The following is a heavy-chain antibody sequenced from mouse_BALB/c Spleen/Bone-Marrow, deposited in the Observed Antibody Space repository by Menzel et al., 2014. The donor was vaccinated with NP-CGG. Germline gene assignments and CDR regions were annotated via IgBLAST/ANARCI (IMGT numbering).Heavy chain of an antibody. CDR3: ARRGPYYALDY. CDR2: IYPGDGDT. J-gene: IGHJ4*01. V-gene: IGHV1-87*01. Sequence: VKLVESGAELARPGASVKLSCKASGYTFTSYWMQWVKQRPGQGLEWIGTIYPGDGDTRYTQKFKGKATLTADKPSSTAYMQLSSLASEDSAVYYCARRGPYYALDYWGQGTSVTVSS. CDR1: GYTFTSYW.